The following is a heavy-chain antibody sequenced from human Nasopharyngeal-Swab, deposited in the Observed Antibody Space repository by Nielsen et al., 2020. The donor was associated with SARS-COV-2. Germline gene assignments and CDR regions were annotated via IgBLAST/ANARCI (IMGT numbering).Heavy chain of an antibody. Sequence: SETLSLTCAVSGGSISSSNWWSWVRQPPGKGLEWIGEIYHSGSTNYNPSLKSRVTISVGKSKNQFSLKLSSVTAADTAVYYCAQTTYSGYFDYRGQGTLVTVSS. J-gene: IGHJ4*02. CDR3: AQTTYSGYFDY. V-gene: IGHV4-4*02. CDR2: IYHSGST. D-gene: IGHD2-15*01. CDR1: GGSISSSNW.